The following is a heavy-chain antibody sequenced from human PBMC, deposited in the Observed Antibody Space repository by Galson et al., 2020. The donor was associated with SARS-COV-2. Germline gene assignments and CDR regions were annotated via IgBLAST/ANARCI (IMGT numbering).Heavy chain of an antibody. Sequence: GRTLRLYCAASGFTFTTYAMSWARQAPGKGLERGSTISDSGGRTYNADSVKGRFTISRDNSKNTLYPQMNSLRAEETAVYYCAQYYDGRSGYSRYAFDIGGQEAMVTVSS. CDR1: GFTFTTYA. J-gene: IGHJ3*02. CDR3: AQYYDGRSGYSRYAFDI. D-gene: IGHD3-22*01. V-gene: IGHV3-23*01. CDR2: ISDSGGRT.